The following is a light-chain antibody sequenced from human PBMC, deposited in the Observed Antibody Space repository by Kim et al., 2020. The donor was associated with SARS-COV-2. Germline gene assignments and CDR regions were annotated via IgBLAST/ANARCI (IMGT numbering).Light chain of an antibody. CDR2: AAS. V-gene: IGKV1-9*01. CDR1: QGISSY. J-gene: IGKJ2*01. CDR3: QQLNTYPGYT. Sequence: DIQLTQSPSFLSASVGDRVTITCRAGQGISSYLAWYQQKPGKAPKLLIYAASTLQSGVPSRFSGSGSGTEFTLTISSLQPEDFATYYCQQLNTYPGYTFGQGTKLEI.